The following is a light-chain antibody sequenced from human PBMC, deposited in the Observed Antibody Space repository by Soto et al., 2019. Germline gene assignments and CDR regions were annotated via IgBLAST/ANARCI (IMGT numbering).Light chain of an antibody. CDR3: QQYNDWPRT. J-gene: IGKJ2*01. Sequence: DIVMTQSPATLSVSPGERATLSCRASQSVTISLAWYQQKPGQAPTLLIYGASTRATGTPVRFSGSGSGTEFTLTISSLQSEDFAVYYCQQYNDWPRTFGQGTKVDIK. CDR1: QSVTIS. CDR2: GAS. V-gene: IGKV3-15*01.